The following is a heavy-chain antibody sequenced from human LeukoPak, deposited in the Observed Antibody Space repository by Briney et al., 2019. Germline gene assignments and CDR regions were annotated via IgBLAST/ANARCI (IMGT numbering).Heavy chain of an antibody. D-gene: IGHD6-13*01. CDR1: GGSFSCYY. V-gene: IGHV4-34*01. J-gene: IGHJ4*02. CDR3: ASTRSSSWYGYFDY. CDR2: INHSGST. Sequence: EPSETLSLTCAVYGGSFSCYYWSWIRQPPGKGLEWIGEINHSGSTNFNPSLKSRVTISVDTSNNQFSLKLSSVTAADTAVYYCASTRSSSWYGYFDYWGQGTLVTVSS.